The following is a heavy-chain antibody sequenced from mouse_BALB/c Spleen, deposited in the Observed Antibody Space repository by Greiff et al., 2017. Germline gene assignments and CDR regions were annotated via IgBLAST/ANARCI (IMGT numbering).Heavy chain of an antibody. D-gene: IGHD1-2*01. CDR1: GFTFSSFG. CDR3: ARATKADYFDY. V-gene: IGHV5-17*02. Sequence: EVKLVESGGGLVQPGGSRKLSCAASGFTFSSFGMHWVRQAPEKGLEWVAYISSGSSTIYYADTVTGRFTISRENAKNTLYLEMSSLRSEDTAMYYCARATKADYFDYWGQGTTLTVSS. J-gene: IGHJ2*01. CDR2: ISSGSSTI.